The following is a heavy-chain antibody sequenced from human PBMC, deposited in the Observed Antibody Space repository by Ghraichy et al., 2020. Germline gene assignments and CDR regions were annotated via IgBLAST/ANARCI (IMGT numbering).Heavy chain of an antibody. D-gene: IGHD2/OR15-2a*01. Sequence: LSLTCAASGFTFSSHWMHWVRQGPGKRLEWVARINQDGSEKYNVDSVKGRFTISRDNAKNSVYLEMNSLRVEDTAVYYCARGTNSALDIWGQGTMVTISS. CDR2: INQDGSEK. V-gene: IGHV3-7*03. CDR3: ARGTNSALDI. J-gene: IGHJ3*02. CDR1: GFTFSSHW.